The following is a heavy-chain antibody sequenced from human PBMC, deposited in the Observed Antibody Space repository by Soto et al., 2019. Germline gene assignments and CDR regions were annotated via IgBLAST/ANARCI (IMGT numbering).Heavy chain of an antibody. J-gene: IGHJ4*02. Sequence: PGGSLRLSCAASGFTFSSYSMNWVRQAPGKGLEWVSAISGSSGCPSYADSVKGRFSISRDNPKKTLYLQMNSLRAEDTAVYYCAKARCSTTNCYVPDYWGQGTLVTVSS. V-gene: IGHV3-23*01. CDR2: ISGSSGCP. CDR1: GFTFSSYS. CDR3: AKARCSTTNCYVPDY. D-gene: IGHD2-2*01.